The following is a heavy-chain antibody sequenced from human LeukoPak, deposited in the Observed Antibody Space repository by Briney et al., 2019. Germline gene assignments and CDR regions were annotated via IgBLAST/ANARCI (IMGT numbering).Heavy chain of an antibody. CDR1: GGSISSYY. CDR3: ASRRWYYDSSGYYSYYFDY. J-gene: IGHJ4*02. V-gene: IGHV4-59*01. CDR2: IYYSGST. Sequence: SETLSLTCTVSGGSISSYYWSWIRQPPGKGLEWIGYIYYSGSTNYNPSLKSRVTISVDTSKNQFSLKLSPVTAADTAVYYCASRRWYYDSSGYYSYYFDYWGQGTLVTVSS. D-gene: IGHD3-22*01.